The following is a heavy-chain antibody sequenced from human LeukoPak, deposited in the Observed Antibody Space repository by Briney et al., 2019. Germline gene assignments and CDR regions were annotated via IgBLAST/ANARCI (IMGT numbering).Heavy chain of an antibody. Sequence: PSETLSLTCTVSGGSVSSGSYYWSWIRQPPGKGLEWIGYIYYSGSTNYNPSLKSRVTISVDTSKNQFSLKLSSVTAADTAVYYCARDNQYCSSTSCYGAFDIWGQGTMVTVSS. J-gene: IGHJ3*02. CDR2: IYYSGST. D-gene: IGHD2-2*01. V-gene: IGHV4-61*01. CDR1: GGSVSSGSYY. CDR3: ARDNQYCSSTSCYGAFDI.